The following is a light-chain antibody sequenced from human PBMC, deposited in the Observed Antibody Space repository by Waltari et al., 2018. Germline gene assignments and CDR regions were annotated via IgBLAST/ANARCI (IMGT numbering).Light chain of an antibody. CDR3: HSRDSSGDVV. V-gene: IGLV3-19*01. CDR2: GKN. J-gene: IGLJ2*01. CDR1: SLSTYY. Sequence: SSELTQDPAVSVALGQTVRITCQGDSLSTYYVSWFHQKPGQAPALVIYGKNNRPPGIPDRFSASSSGSTASLTIIGAQAEDEADYYCHSRDSSGDVVIGGGTKLTVV.